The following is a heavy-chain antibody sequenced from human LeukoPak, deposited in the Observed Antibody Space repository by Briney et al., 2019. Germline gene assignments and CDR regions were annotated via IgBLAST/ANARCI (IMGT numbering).Heavy chain of an antibody. V-gene: IGHV3-7*01. CDR3: AREARYYDILTGFHNYSGVDV. Sequence: GGSLRLSCAASGFTFSSYWMSWVRQAPGKGLEWVANIKQDGSEKYYVDSVKGRFTISRDNAKNSLYLQMNSLRAEDSAVYYCAREARYYDILTGFHNYSGVDVWGQGTTVTVSS. J-gene: IGHJ6*02. CDR1: GFTFSSYW. CDR2: IKQDGSEK. D-gene: IGHD3-9*01.